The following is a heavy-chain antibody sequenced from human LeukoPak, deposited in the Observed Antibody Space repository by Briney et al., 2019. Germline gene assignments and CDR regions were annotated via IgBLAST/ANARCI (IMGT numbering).Heavy chain of an antibody. V-gene: IGHV3-48*01. J-gene: IGHJ3*02. CDR3: AKGVPRSSPDAFDI. CDR2: ISSSSSTI. CDR1: GFTFSSYS. Sequence: GGSLRLSCAASGFTFSSYSMNWVRQAPGKGLEWVSYISSSSSTIYYADSVKGRFTISRDNAKNSLYLQMNSLRAEDTAVYYCAKGVPRSSPDAFDIWGQGTMVTVSS.